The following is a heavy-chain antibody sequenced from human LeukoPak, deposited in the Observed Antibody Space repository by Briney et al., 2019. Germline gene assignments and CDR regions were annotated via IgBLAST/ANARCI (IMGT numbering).Heavy chain of an antibody. J-gene: IGHJ4*02. CDR1: GFTFSSYW. CDR2: IKQDGSEK. Sequence: PGGSLRLSCAASGFTFSSYWMSWVRQAPGEGLEWVANIKQDGSEKYYVDSVKGRFTISRDNAKNSLYLQMNSLRAEDTAVYYCARERWLQKRSAFFDYWGQGTLVTVSS. CDR3: ARERWLQKRSAFFDY. V-gene: IGHV3-7*01. D-gene: IGHD5-24*01.